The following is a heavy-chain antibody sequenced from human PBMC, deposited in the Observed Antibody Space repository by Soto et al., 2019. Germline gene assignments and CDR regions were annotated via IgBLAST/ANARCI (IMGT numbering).Heavy chain of an antibody. CDR3: ARGKSNGIAVAGKLVYYYYYGMDV. CDR2: IWYDGSNK. V-gene: IGHV3-33*01. J-gene: IGHJ6*01. Sequence: QVQLVESGGGVVQPGRSLRLSCAASGFTFSSYGMHWVRQAPGKGLEWVAVIWYDGSNKYYADSVKGRFTISRDNSKNTLYLQMNSLRAEDTAVYYCARGKSNGIAVAGKLVYYYYYGMDVWGQWTTVTVSS. D-gene: IGHD6-19*01. CDR1: GFTFSSYG.